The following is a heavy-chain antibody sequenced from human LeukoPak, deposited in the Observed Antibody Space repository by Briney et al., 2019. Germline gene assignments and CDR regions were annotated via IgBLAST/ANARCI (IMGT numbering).Heavy chain of an antibody. CDR1: GGSFSGYY. V-gene: IGHV4-34*01. Sequence: PSETLSLTCAVYGGSFSGYYWSWIRQPPGKGLEWIGEINHSGSTNYNPSLKSRVTISVDTSKNQLSLKLSSVTAADTAVYSCVRHVARAFDIWGQGTKVTVSS. CDR2: INHSGST. CDR3: VRHVARAFDI. J-gene: IGHJ3*02.